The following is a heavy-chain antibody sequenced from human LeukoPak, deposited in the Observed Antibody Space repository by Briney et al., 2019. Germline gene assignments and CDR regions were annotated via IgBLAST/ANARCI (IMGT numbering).Heavy chain of an antibody. V-gene: IGHV3-21*01. Sequence: GGSLRLSCAASGFTFSSNNMNWVRQAPGRGLEWVSSICSSSSYIYYADSVKGRFTISRDDAKNSLYLQMNSLRAEDTAVYFCARDKSGSYYGDFDYWGQGTLVTVSS. CDR3: ARDKSGSYYGDFDY. CDR2: ICSSSSYI. J-gene: IGHJ4*02. D-gene: IGHD1-26*01. CDR1: GFTFSSNN.